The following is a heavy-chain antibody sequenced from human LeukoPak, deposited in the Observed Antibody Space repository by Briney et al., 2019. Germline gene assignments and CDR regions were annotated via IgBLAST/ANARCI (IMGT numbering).Heavy chain of an antibody. CDR3: ARDLGKDYYGSGSFDY. J-gene: IGHJ4*02. CDR1: GGTFSSYA. Sequence: ASVTVSCTASGGTFSSYAISWVRQAPGQGLEWMGGIIPIFGTANYAQKFQGRVTITAGESTSTAYMELSSLRSEDTAVYYCARDLGKDYYGSGSFDYWGQGTLVTVSS. CDR2: IIPIFGTA. D-gene: IGHD3-10*01. V-gene: IGHV1-69*13.